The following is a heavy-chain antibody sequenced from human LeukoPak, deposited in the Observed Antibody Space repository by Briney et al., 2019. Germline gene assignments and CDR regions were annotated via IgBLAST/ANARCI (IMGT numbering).Heavy chain of an antibody. CDR2: ISHNRGAI. D-gene: IGHD1-1*01. V-gene: IGHV3-48*02. CDR1: GFTFSDYS. Sequence: PGGSLRLSCAASGFTFSDYSMNWVRQAPGKGLEWVSYISHNRGAIYYADSVKGRFTISRDNVKNSLFLQMTSLRDEDTAVYYCARGHDLAKRSIDYWGQGTLVTVSS. J-gene: IGHJ4*02. CDR3: ARGHDLAKRSIDY.